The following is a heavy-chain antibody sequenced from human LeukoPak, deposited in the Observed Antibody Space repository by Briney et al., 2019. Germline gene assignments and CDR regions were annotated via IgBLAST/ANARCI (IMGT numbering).Heavy chain of an antibody. D-gene: IGHD3-10*01. CDR2: INPNSGGT. CDR1: GYTFTGYY. V-gene: IGHV1-2*02. Sequence: ASVKLSCKASGYTFTGYYMHWVRQAPGQGLEWMGWINPNSGGTNYAQKFQGRVTMTRDTSISTAYMELSRLRSDDTAVYYCAREWGYGSGSYFDPWGQGTLVTVSS. J-gene: IGHJ5*02. CDR3: AREWGYGSGSYFDP.